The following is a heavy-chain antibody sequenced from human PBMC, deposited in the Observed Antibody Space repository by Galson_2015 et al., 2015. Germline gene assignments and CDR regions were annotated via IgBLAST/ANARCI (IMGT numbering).Heavy chain of an antibody. V-gene: IGHV1-69*13. CDR1: GGTFSSYA. Sequence: SVKVSCKASGGTFSSYAISWVRQAPGQGLEWVGGIIPIFGTANYAQKFQGRVTITADESTSTAYMELSSLRSEDTAVYYCARVDVANYGNHFDYWGQGTLVTVSS. J-gene: IGHJ4*02. CDR2: IIPIFGTA. D-gene: IGHD4/OR15-4a*01. CDR3: ARVDVANYGNHFDY.